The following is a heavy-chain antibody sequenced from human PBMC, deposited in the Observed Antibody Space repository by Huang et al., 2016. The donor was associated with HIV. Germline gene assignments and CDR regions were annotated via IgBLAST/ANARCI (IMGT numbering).Heavy chain of an antibody. Sequence: EVQLVESGGGLVKPGGSLRLSCAASGFTFSSYSMNWVRQAPGKGREWVSSISSRSSNIYYADSVKGRFTISRDNAKNSLYLQMNSLRAEDTAVYYCARVGGVAAGTFGTFDIWGQGTMVTVSS. CDR3: ARVGGVAAGTFGTFDI. V-gene: IGHV3-21*01. CDR2: ISSRSSNI. D-gene: IGHD6-19*01. J-gene: IGHJ3*02. CDR1: GFTFSSYS.